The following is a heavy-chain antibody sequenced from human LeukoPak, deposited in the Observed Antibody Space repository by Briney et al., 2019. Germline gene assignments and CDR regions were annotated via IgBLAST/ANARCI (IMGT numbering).Heavy chain of an antibody. CDR3: AKSRLVRQGYFDY. CDR2: ISGSGGST. J-gene: IGHJ4*02. CDR1: GFTFSSYG. V-gene: IGHV3-23*01. D-gene: IGHD6-19*01. Sequence: GGSLRLSCAASGFTFSSYGMHWVRQAPGKGLEWVSAISGSGGSTYYADSVKGRFTISRDNSKNTLYLQMNSLRAEDTAVYYCAKSRLVRQGYFDYWGQGTLVTVSS.